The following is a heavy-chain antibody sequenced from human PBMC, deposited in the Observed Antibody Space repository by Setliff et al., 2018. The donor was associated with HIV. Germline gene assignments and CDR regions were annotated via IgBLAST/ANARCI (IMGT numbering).Heavy chain of an antibody. D-gene: IGHD5-12*01. CDR1: GGSISDFY. CDR3: ARDRDGYTYFDY. J-gene: IGHJ4*02. Sequence: PSETLSLTCNVSGGSISDFYWSWIRQPPGKGLEWIGCIYYSGSTKYNPSLKSRVTISRDTSKNQFSLKLSSVTAADTAVYYCARDRDGYTYFDYWGQGTLVTVSS. CDR2: IYYSGST. V-gene: IGHV4-59*12.